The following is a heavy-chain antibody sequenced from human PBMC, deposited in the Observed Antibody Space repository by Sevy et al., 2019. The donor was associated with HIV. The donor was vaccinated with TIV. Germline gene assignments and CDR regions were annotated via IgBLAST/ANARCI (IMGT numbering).Heavy chain of an antibody. CDR1: GGSISSSSYY. CDR2: IYYSGST. D-gene: IGHD1-1*01. J-gene: IGHJ4*02. V-gene: IGHV4-39*01. CDR3: ARHLPQRGPWDY. Sequence: SETLSLTCTVSGGSISSSSYYWGWIRQPPGKGLEWIGSIYYSGSTYYNPSLKSRVTISVDTSKNQFSLKLSSVTAADTAVYYCARHLPQRGPWDYWGQGTLVTVSS.